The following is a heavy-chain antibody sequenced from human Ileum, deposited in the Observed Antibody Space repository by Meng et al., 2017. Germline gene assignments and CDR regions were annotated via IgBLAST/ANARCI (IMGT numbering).Heavy chain of an antibody. J-gene: IGHJ4*02. CDR3: ASARYDN. D-gene: IGHD3-22*01. CDR2: IYYGGST. Sequence: QLRLQESGPGLVKPSETLSLTCSVSSGSFTNNNYYWVWIRRPPGKGLEWIGSIYYGGSTYYKPSLKSRVTISVDTSKKQFSLKLTSVTAADTAVYYCASARYDNWGQGTLVTVSS. CDR1: SGSFTNNNYY. V-gene: IGHV4-39*07.